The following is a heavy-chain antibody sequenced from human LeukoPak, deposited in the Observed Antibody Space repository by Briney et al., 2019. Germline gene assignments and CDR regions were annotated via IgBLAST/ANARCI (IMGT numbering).Heavy chain of an antibody. CDR2: INHSGST. D-gene: IGHD5-12*01. V-gene: IGHV4-34*01. Sequence: NSSETLSLTCAVYGGSFSGYYWSWIRQPPGKGLEWIGEINHSGSTNYNPSLKSRVTISVDTSKNQFSLKLSSVTAADTAVYYCARRRRVATWAPYYYYGMGVWGQGTTVTVSS. CDR1: GGSFSGYY. J-gene: IGHJ6*02. CDR3: ARRRRVATWAPYYYYGMGV.